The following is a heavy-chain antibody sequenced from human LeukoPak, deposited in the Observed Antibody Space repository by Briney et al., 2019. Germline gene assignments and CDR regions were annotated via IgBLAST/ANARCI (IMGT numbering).Heavy chain of an antibody. Sequence: SETLSLTCTVSGGSISSSSYYWGWIRQPPGKGLEWIGSIYYSGSTYYNPSLKSRVTISVDTSKNQFSLKLSSVTAADTAVYYCARNIVVVPAALADNWFDPWGQGTLVTVSS. CDR1: GGSISSSSYY. J-gene: IGHJ5*02. V-gene: IGHV4-39*01. D-gene: IGHD2-2*01. CDR3: ARNIVVVPAALADNWFDP. CDR2: IYYSGST.